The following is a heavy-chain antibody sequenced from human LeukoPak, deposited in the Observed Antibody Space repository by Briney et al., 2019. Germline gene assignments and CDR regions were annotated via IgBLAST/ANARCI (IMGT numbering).Heavy chain of an antibody. J-gene: IGHJ3*02. CDR2: ISSSSSYI. CDR3: ARVGASMIDAFDI. V-gene: IGHV3-21*01. Sequence: GGSLRLSCAVSGFTFSSYSMSWVRQAPGKGLEWVSSISSSSSYIYYADSVKGRFTISRDKAKNSLYLQMNSLRADDTAVYYCARVGASMIDAFDIWGQGTMVTVSS. CDR1: GFTFSSYS. D-gene: IGHD3-22*01.